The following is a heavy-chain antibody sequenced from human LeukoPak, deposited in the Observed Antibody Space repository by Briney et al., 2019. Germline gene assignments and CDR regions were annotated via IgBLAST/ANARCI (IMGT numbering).Heavy chain of an antibody. CDR3: ARDRSCSSTSCYRVGVNV. D-gene: IGHD2-2*01. CDR2: IYYSGST. V-gene: IGHV4-30-4*01. Sequence: SETLSLTCTVSGGSISSGDYYWSWIRQPPGKGLEWIGYIYYSGSTYYNPSLKSRVTISVDTSKNQFSLKLSSVTAADTAVYYCARDRSCSSTSCYRVGVNVWGQGTTVTVSS. J-gene: IGHJ6*02. CDR1: GGSISSGDYY.